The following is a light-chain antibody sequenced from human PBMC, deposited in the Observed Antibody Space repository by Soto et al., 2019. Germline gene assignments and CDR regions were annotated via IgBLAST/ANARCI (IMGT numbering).Light chain of an antibody. V-gene: IGLV8-61*01. J-gene: IGLJ3*02. CDR3: MLYLGSGSCV. Sequence: QTVVTQEPSFSVSPGGTVTLTCGLNSGSVSSSFYPSWYQQTPGQAPRTLIYNTNIRSSGVPDRFSGSILGNKAALTITGARADDDSDYYCMLYLGSGSCVIGGGTKVTVL. CDR1: SGSVSSSFY. CDR2: NTN.